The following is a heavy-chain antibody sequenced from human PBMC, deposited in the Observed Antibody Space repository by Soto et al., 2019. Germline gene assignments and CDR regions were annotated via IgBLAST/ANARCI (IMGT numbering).Heavy chain of an antibody. CDR2: ISGSGGST. Sequence: GGSLSLSCAPSGFTFSSYAMSWFRQAPWKGLEWVSAISGSGGSTYYADSVKGRFTISRDNSKNTLYLQMNSLRAEDTAVYYCAKMGSSAMSLDYWGQGTLVTVSS. V-gene: IGHV3-23*01. D-gene: IGHD2-2*01. CDR3: AKMGSSAMSLDY. CDR1: GFTFSSYA. J-gene: IGHJ4*02.